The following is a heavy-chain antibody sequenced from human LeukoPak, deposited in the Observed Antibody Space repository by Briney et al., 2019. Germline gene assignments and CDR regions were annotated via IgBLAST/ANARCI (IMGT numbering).Heavy chain of an antibody. D-gene: IGHD6-19*01. Sequence: GGSLSFSCAASGFTFSSFRMNWVGPAPGQGREWCSSISSSSSYISYADSVKGSITISRDNDKNSLYLQMNSLRAEDTAVYYCARAGEVDSSGCFLYFDYWGQGTLVTVSS. V-gene: IGHV3-21*01. CDR3: ARAGEVDSSGCFLYFDY. CDR1: GFTFSSFR. J-gene: IGHJ4*02. CDR2: ISSSSSYI.